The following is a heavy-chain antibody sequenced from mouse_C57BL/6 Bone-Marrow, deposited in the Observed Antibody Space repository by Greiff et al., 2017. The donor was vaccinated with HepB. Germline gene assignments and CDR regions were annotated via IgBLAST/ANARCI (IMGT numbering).Heavy chain of an antibody. J-gene: IGHJ1*03. CDR2: IHPNSGSI. V-gene: IGHV1-64*01. Sequence: QVQLQQPGAELVKPGASVKLSCKASGYTFTSYWMHWVKQRPGQGLEWIGMIHPNSGSINYNEKFKSTATLTVAKSSSTAYMQLNSLTSEDSAVYYWAREGITTVVARNWYFDVWVTGTTVTVSS. CDR1: GYTFTSYW. CDR3: AREGITTVVARNWYFDV. D-gene: IGHD1-1*01.